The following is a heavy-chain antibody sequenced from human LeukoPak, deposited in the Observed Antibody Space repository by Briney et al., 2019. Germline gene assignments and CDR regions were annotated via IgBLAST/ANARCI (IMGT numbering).Heavy chain of an antibody. CDR3: ARGIGRSV. CDR1: GYTFTSYG. CDR2: ISAYNGNT. V-gene: IGHV1-18*01. J-gene: IGHJ1*01. Sequence: ASVKVSCKASGYTFTSYGISWVRQAPGQGLEWMGWISAYNGNTNYAQKLQGRVTMTRDTSISTAYMELSSLTPEDTAVYYCARGIGRSVWGQGTLVTVSS.